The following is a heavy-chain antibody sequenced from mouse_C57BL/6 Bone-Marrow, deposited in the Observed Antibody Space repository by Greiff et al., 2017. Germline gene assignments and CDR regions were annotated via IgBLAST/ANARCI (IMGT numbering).Heavy chain of an antibody. D-gene: IGHD1-1*01. J-gene: IGHJ1*03. V-gene: IGHV1-18*01. CDR2: INPNNGGT. CDR1: GYTFTDYN. CDR3: ARKGYDGSYWYFDV. Sequence: EVQLQQSGPELVKPGASVKIPCKASGYTFTDYNMDWVKQSHGKSLEWIGDINPNNGGTIYNQKFKGKATLTVDKSSSTAYMELRSLTSEDTAVYYCARKGYDGSYWYFDVWGTGTTVTVSS.